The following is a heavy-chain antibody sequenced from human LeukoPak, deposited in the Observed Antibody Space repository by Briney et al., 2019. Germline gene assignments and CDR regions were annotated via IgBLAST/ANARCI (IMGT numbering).Heavy chain of an antibody. V-gene: IGHV3-21*01. D-gene: IGHD6-19*01. CDR1: GFTFSSYS. J-gene: IGHJ4*02. CDR2: ISSSSSYI. Sequence: SGGSLRLSCAACGFTFSSYSMNWVRQAPGKGLEWVSSISSSSSYIYYADSVKGRFTISRDNAKNSLYLQMNSLRAEDTAVYYCARGSSGWVFDYWGQGTLVTVSS. CDR3: ARGSSGWVFDY.